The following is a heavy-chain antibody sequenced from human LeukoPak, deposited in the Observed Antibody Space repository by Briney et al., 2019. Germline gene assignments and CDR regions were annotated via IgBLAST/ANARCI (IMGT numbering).Heavy chain of an antibody. Sequence: VASVKVSCKASGYNFFTYGITWVRQAPGQGLEWMGWISAYNGNTNYAQKLQGRVTMTTDTSTSTAYMELRSLRSDDTAVYYCARGLLTMVRGVINYGMDVWGQGTTVTVSS. D-gene: IGHD3-10*01. V-gene: IGHV1-18*01. CDR1: GYNFFTYG. J-gene: IGHJ6*02. CDR2: ISAYNGNT. CDR3: ARGLLTMVRGVINYGMDV.